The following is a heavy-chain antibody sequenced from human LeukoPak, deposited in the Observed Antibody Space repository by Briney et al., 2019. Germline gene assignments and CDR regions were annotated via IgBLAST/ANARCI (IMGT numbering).Heavy chain of an antibody. CDR3: TRDLGVDTTMIFFDY. V-gene: IGHV1-18*01. D-gene: IGHD5-18*01. CDR1: GYTFTDFG. J-gene: IGHJ4*02. CDR2: ISAYNGDT. Sequence: GASVKVSRKASGYTFTDFGISWVRQAPGQGLEWMGWISAYNGDTNYAQKLQGRVTMTTDTSTSTAYMEVRNLRSDDTAVYYCTRDLGVDTTMIFFDYWGQGSLVTVSS.